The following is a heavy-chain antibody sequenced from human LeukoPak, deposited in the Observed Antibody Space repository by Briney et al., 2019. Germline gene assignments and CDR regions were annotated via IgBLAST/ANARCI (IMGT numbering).Heavy chain of an antibody. V-gene: IGHV3-53*01. CDR3: ASEYCSGGSCYDYYYGMDV. D-gene: IGHD2-15*01. CDR1: GFTVSSYY. J-gene: IGHJ6*02. Sequence: GGSLRLSCAASGFTVSSYYMRWVRQAPGKGLEWVSVIYSGGSTYYADPGKGRFTISRDNSKNTLYLQMNSLRAEDTAVYYCASEYCSGGSCYDYYYGMDVWGQGTMVTVSS. CDR2: IYSGGST.